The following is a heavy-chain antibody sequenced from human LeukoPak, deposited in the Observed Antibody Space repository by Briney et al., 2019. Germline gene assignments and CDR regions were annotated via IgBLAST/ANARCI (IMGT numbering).Heavy chain of an antibody. CDR3: ARDVCGGDCSEFDP. D-gene: IGHD2-21*02. CDR1: GFTFSSYW. J-gene: IGHJ5*02. CDR2: IKQDGSEK. Sequence: PGGSLRLSCAASGFTFSSYWMSWVRQAPGKGLEWVANIKQDGSEKYYVDSVKGRFTISRDNAKNSLNLQMNSLRAEDTAVYYCARDVCGGDCSEFDPWGQGTLVTVSS. V-gene: IGHV3-7*01.